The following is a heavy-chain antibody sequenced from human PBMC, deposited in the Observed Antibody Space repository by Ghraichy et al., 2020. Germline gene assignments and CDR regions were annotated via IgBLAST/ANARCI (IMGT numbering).Heavy chain of an antibody. CDR1: GFTFSSYA. Sequence: GGSLRLSCAASGFTFSSYAMSWVRQAPGKGLEWVSAISGSGDSTYYADSVKGRFTISRDNSKNTLYLQMNSLRAEDTAVYYCAKGLGAEGANEVDYWGQGTLVTVSS. CDR2: ISGSGDST. D-gene: IGHD1-26*01. CDR3: AKGLGAEGANEVDY. V-gene: IGHV3-23*01. J-gene: IGHJ4*02.